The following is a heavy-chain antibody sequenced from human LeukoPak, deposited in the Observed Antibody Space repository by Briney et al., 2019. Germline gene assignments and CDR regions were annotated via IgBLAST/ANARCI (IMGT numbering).Heavy chain of an antibody. V-gene: IGHV3-21*01. CDR3: ARERPYDYGDSLDY. D-gene: IGHD4-17*01. CDR2: ISSSSSYI. J-gene: IGHJ4*02. Sequence: AGGSLRLSCAASGFTFSSYAMSWVRQAPGKGLEWVSSISSSSSYIYYADSVKGRFTISRDNAKNSLYLQMNSLRAEDTAVYYCARERPYDYGDSLDYWGQGTLVTVSS. CDR1: GFTFSSYA.